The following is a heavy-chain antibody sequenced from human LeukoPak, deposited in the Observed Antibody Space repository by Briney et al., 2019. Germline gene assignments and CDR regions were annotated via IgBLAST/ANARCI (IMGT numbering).Heavy chain of an antibody. V-gene: IGHV4-59*01. CDR3: ARDRISAVVDAFDI. CDR2: IRYSGTT. D-gene: IGHD2/OR15-2a*01. J-gene: IGHJ3*02. Sequence: SETLSLTCTVSGGSISGYYWSWIRQPPGKGLEWIGYIRYSGTTNYSPSLKSRATISVDTSKNQFSLNLISVTAADTAIYYCARDRISAVVDAFDIWGQGTMVTVSS. CDR1: GGSISGYY.